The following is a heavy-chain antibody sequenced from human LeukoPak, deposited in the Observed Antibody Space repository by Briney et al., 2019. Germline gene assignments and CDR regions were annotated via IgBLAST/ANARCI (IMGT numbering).Heavy chain of an antibody. CDR3: AKRPSSYSSVWFDP. V-gene: IGHV3-23*01. CDR2: ISGSGGST. D-gene: IGHD6-19*01. CDR1: GFTFSSYA. J-gene: IGHJ5*02. Sequence: GGSLRLSCAASGFTFSSYAMSWVRQAPGKGLEWVSAISGSGGSTYYADSVKGRFTISRDNSKNTLYLQMNSLRAEDTAVYYCAKRPSSYSSVWFDPWAREPWSPSPQ.